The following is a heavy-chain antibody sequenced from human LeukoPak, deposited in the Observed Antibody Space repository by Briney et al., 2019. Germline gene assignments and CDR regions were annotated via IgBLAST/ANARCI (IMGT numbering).Heavy chain of an antibody. D-gene: IGHD3-10*01. J-gene: IGHJ6*02. Sequence: GGSLRLSCVASESRFINYGMHWVRQAPGKGLEWVSVISFDGVIKYHADSVKGRFTISRDNSKNTVFLQMNSLRPEDAAVYYCARDQRFYESGTSSIHYFFTALDVWGQGTTVTVSS. CDR1: ESRFINYG. V-gene: IGHV3-30*03. CDR2: ISFDGVIK. CDR3: ARDQRFYESGTSSIHYFFTALDV.